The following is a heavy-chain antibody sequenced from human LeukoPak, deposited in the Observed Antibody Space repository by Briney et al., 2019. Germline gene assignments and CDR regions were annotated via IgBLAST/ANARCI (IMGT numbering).Heavy chain of an antibody. CDR2: IYYSGST. Sequence: SETLSLTCTVSGGSISSSRYYWGWIRQPPGKGLEWIGSIYYSGSTYYNPSLKSRVTISVDTSKNQFSLKLSSVTAADTAVYYCARLLGARNWFDPWGQGTLVTVSS. D-gene: IGHD1-26*01. CDR1: GGSISSSRYY. CDR3: ARLLGARNWFDP. V-gene: IGHV4-39*01. J-gene: IGHJ5*02.